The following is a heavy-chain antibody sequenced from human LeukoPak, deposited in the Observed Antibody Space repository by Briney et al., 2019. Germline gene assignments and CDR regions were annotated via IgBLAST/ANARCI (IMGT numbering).Heavy chain of an antibody. CDR1: GYSFTSYW. D-gene: IGHD2-15*01. CDR2: IYPGDSDT. CDR3: ARRGTATSDAFDI. V-gene: IGHV5-51*01. Sequence: GESLKISCKGSGYSFTSYWIGWVRQMPGKGLEWMGIIYPGDSDTRYSPSIQGQVTISADKSISTAYLQWSSLKASDTAVYYCARRGTATSDAFDIWGQGTMVTVSS. J-gene: IGHJ3*02.